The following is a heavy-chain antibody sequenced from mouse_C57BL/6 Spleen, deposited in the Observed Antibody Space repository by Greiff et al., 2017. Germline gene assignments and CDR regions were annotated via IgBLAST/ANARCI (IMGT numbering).Heavy chain of an antibody. D-gene: IGHD2-1*01. CDR2: ISSGSSTI. V-gene: IGHV5-17*01. CDR3: ARDGNYSAWFAY. CDR1: GFTFSDYG. J-gene: IGHJ3*01. Sequence: EVQLVESGGGLVKPGGSLKLSCAASGFTFSDYGMHWVRQAPEKGLEWVAYISSGSSTIYYADTVKGRFTISRDNAKNTLFLQMTSLRSEDTAMYYCARDGNYSAWFAYCGQGTLVTVSA.